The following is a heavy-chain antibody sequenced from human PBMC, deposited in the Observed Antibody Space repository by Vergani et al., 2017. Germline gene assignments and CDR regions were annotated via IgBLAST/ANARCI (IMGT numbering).Heavy chain of an antibody. CDR3: AKAGIVVPAAITGIRAYYYYYMDV. CDR2: ISYDGSNK. D-gene: IGHD2-2*01. J-gene: IGHJ6*03. V-gene: IGHV3-30-3*01. CDR1: GFTFSSYA. Sequence: QVQLVESGGGVVQPGRSLRLSCAASGFTFSSYAMHWVRQAPGKGLEWVAVISYDGSNKYYADSVKGRFTISRDNSKNTLYLQMNSLRAEDTAVYYCAKAGIVVPAAITGIRAYYYYYMDVWGKGTTVTVSS.